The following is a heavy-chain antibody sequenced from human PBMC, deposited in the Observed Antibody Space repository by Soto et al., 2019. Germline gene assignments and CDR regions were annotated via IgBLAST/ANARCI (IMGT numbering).Heavy chain of an antibody. CDR1: GDSVSSNSAA. D-gene: IGHD6-13*01. CDR3: AREARIAAAPTGFDY. Sequence: SQTLLLTCAISGDSVSSNSAAWNWIRQSPSRGLEWLGRTYYRSKWYNDYAVSVKSRITINPATSKNQFSLQLNSVTPEDTAVYYCAREARIAAAPTGFDYWGQGTLVTVSS. CDR2: TYYRSKWYN. J-gene: IGHJ4*02. V-gene: IGHV6-1*01.